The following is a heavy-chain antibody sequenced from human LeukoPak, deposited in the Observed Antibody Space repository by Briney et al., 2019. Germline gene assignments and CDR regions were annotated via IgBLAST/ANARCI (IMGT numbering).Heavy chain of an antibody. Sequence: ASVKVSCKASGYTFTVYFMHWVRQAPGQGLEWMGLMNPDNGGTHYAQKFQGRVTMTRDSSINTAYMELSRLTSDDTAVYYCATLGGHSLAAQNGYWGQGTLVTVSS. V-gene: IGHV1-2*02. CDR2: MNPDNGGT. CDR3: ATLGGHSLAAQNGY. D-gene: IGHD3-16*01. J-gene: IGHJ4*02. CDR1: GYTFTVYF.